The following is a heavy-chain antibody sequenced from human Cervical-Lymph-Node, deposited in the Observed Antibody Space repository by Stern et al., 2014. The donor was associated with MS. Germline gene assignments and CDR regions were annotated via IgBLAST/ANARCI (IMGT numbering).Heavy chain of an antibody. CDR1: GYTFSIYW. CDR2: IYPGDSET. CDR3: ARQTTAWASDV. V-gene: IGHV5-51*01. D-gene: IGHD1-14*01. J-gene: IGHJ4*02. Sequence: EVQLVESGAELIRPGESLKISCKGSGYTFSIYWIDWVRQLPGKGLEWMVIIYPGDSETRYSPSFQGQVTMSADKSTSPASLQWSSLNASDTAMYFCARQTTAWASDVWGQGTLVTVSS.